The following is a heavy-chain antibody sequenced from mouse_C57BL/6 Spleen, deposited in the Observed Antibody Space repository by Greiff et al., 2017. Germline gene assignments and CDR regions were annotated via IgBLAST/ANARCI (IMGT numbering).Heavy chain of an antibody. V-gene: IGHV5-17*01. Sequence: EVMLVESGEGLVKPGGSLKLSCAASGFTFSDYGMHWVRQAPEKGLEWVAYISSGSSTINYADTVKGRFTISRDNAKNTLFLQMTSLRSEDTAMYYCARFAYWGQGTLVTVSA. CDR3: ARFAY. CDR1: GFTFSDYG. CDR2: ISSGSSTI. J-gene: IGHJ3*01.